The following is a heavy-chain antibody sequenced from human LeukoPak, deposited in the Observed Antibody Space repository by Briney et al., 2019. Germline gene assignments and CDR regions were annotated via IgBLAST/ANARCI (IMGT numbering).Heavy chain of an antibody. D-gene: IGHD6-19*01. V-gene: IGHV3-23*01. CDR3: AKPLEQWLVGSFRKRYYYYGFDV. Sequence: GGSLRLSCAASGFTFSSYAMSWVRQAPGKGLEWVSAISGSGGSTYYADSVKGRFTISRDNSKNTLYLQMNSLRAEETAVYYCAKPLEQWLVGSFRKRYYYYGFDVWGQGTTVTVSS. J-gene: IGHJ6*02. CDR1: GFTFSSYA. CDR2: ISGSGGST.